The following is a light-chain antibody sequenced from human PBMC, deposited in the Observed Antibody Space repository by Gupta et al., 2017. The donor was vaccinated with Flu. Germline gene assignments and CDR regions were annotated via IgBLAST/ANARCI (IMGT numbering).Light chain of an antibody. CDR3: CSSAGGGTYV. CDR2: EAY. CDR1: SGDIGSYNY. J-gene: IGLJ1*01. V-gene: IGLV2-23*01. Sequence: QSALTQPASVSGSPGQSITISCTGTSGDIGSYNYVSWYQQHPGKVSKLMIYEAYKRPSGVPDRFSASKSGNTASLTISGLQTEDEADYYCCSSAGGGTYVFGTGTEVTVL.